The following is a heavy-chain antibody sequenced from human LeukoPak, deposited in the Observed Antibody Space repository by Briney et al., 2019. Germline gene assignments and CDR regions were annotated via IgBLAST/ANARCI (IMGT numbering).Heavy chain of an antibody. D-gene: IGHD5-18*01. CDR2: IYYSRST. J-gene: IGHJ4*02. CDR1: GGSISSGGYY. V-gene: IGHV4-31*03. Sequence: SETLSLTCTVSGGSISSGGYYWSWIRQHPGKGLEWIGYIYYSRSTYYNPSLKSRVTISVDTSKNQFSLKLSSVTAADTAVYYCAGTGYSYGTFDYWGQGTLVTVSS. CDR3: AGTGYSYGTFDY.